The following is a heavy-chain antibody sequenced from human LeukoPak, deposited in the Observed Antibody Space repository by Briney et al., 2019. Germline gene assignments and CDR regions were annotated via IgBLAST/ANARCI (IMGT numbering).Heavy chain of an antibody. CDR1: GYTFTGYY. D-gene: IGHD1-26*01. J-gene: IGHJ4*02. CDR3: ARATPQIGAVPDGNY. V-gene: IGHV1-46*01. Sequence: GASVKVSCKASGYTFTGYYMHWVRQAPGQGLEWMGIINPSGGSTSYAQKFQGRVTMTRDMSTSTVYMELSSLRSEDTAVYYCARATPQIGAVPDGNYWGQGTLVTVSS. CDR2: INPSGGST.